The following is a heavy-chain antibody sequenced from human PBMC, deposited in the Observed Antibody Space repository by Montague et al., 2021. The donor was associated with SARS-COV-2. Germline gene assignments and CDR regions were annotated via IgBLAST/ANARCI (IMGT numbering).Heavy chain of an antibody. CDR1: GFTFSSYA. D-gene: IGHD5-18*01. CDR3: AKGDVDTAMAFEY. V-gene: IGHV3-23*01. Sequence: SLRLSCAASGFTFSSYAMSWVHQAPGKGLEWVSAISGSGSSAYYADSVKGRFTISRDNSKNTLYPQMNSLRAEDTAVYYCAKGDVDTAMAFEYWGQGTLVTVSS. CDR2: ISGSGSSA. J-gene: IGHJ4*02.